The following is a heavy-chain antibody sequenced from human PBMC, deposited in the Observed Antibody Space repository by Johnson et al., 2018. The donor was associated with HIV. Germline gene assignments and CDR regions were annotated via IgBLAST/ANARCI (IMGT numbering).Heavy chain of an antibody. CDR2: IYSGGST. J-gene: IGHJ3*02. V-gene: IGHV3-53*01. Sequence: VQLVESGGGLIQPGGSLRLSCAASGFTVSSNYMSWVRQAPGKGLEWVSVIYSGGSTYYADSVKGRFTISIDNSKNTLYLQMNSLRDEDTAVYYCAKARGEAAPDAFDIWGQGTMVTVSS. CDR1: GFTVSSNY. CDR3: AKARGEAAPDAFDI. D-gene: IGHD6-25*01.